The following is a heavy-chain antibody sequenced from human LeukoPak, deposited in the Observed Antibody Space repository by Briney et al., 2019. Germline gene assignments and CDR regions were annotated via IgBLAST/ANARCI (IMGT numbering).Heavy chain of an antibody. J-gene: IGHJ4*02. CDR1: GFTFSSYE. D-gene: IGHD1-1*01. CDR3: ATLVNYWSFDY. CDR2: ISSSGSTI. Sequence: GGSLRLSCAASGFTFSSYEMNWVRQAPGKGLEWVSYISSSGSTIYYADSVKGRFTISRDNAKNSLFLQMNSLRAEDTAVYYCATLVNYWSFDYWGQGTLVTVSS. V-gene: IGHV3-48*03.